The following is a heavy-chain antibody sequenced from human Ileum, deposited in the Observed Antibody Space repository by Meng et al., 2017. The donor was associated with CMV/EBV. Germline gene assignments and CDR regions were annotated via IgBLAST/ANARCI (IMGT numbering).Heavy chain of an antibody. CDR3: VAGADFWSGFSGH. D-gene: IGHD3-3*01. CDR2: IKQDGSQR. CDR1: GFTFNNHW. V-gene: IGHV3-7*01. Sequence: GESLKISCVASGFTFNNHWIFWVRQAPGKGLEWVANIKQDGSQRHYVDSVQGRFTISRDNSKNSVFLQMTSLRVEDTAVYHCVAGADFWSGFSGHWGRGTLVTVSS. J-gene: IGHJ4*02.